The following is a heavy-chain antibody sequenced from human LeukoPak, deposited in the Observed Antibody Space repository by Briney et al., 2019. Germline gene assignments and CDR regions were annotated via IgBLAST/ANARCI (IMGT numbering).Heavy chain of an antibody. CDR1: GGTMTNDY. Sequence: SETLSLTCIVSGGTMTNDYWHWIRQSAGEGLEWLGHISGTGNTDFNPSLTSRLTISIDKSQNQFSLKLKSVTAADTAVYYCARGGSSSWYPIMKWGQGILVSVAS. J-gene: IGHJ4*02. CDR3: ARGGSSSWYPIMK. D-gene: IGHD2-2*01. V-gene: IGHV4-4*07. CDR2: ISGTGNT.